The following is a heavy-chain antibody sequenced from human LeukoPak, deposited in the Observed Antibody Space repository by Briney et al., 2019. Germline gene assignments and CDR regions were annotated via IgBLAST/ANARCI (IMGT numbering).Heavy chain of an antibody. J-gene: IGHJ4*02. CDR3: YFIDY. Sequence: GGSLRLSCAASGFTFDTHAMSWVRQAPGKGLEWISTMSGHGHNVYYADSVKGRFTISRDNSKNTLYLHMNSLRAEDTAIVASYFIDYWGQGALVTVSS. CDR1: GFTFDTHA. D-gene: IGHD2-15*01. V-gene: IGHV3-23*01. CDR2: MSGHGHNV.